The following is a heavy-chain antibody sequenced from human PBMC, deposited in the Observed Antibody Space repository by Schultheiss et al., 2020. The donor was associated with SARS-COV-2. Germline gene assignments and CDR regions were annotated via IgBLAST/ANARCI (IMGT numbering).Heavy chain of an antibody. J-gene: IGHJ4*02. V-gene: IGHV3-74*01. CDR3: ARDQKGYGSTWDY. CDR1: GFTFSSYW. D-gene: IGHD2-2*01. CDR2: ISWNSGSI. Sequence: GGSLRLSCAASGFTFSSYWMHWVRQAPGKGLEWVSGISWNSGSIGYADSVKGRFTISRDNAKNSLYLQMNSLRAEDTAVYYCARDQKGYGSTWDYWGQGTLVTVSS.